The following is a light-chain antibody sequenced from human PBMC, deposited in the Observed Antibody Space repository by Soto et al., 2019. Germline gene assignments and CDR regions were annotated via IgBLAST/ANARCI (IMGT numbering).Light chain of an antibody. Sequence: EIVLTQSPGTLSLSPGERATLSCRASQSVTGSHLAWYQQRHGQAPRPLIYGASSRATGIPDRFSGSGSGTDFTLTITRLEPEDFAVYYCQKYGVTPPTFGQGTKVEMK. V-gene: IGKV3-20*01. CDR2: GAS. CDR1: QSVTGSH. J-gene: IGKJ1*01. CDR3: QKYGVTPPT.